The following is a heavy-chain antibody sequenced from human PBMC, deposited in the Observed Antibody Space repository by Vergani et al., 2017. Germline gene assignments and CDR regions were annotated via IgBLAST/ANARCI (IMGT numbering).Heavy chain of an antibody. Sequence: EVQLVESGGGLVQPGRSLRLSCAASGFTFDEYAMHWVRQAPGKGLEWVSGISWNSGSIGYADSVKGRFTISRDNAKNSLYLQMNSLRAEDTALYYCAKALREGYCSSTSCLDFDYWGQGTLVTVSS. D-gene: IGHD2-2*01. CDR3: AKALREGYCSSTSCLDFDY. CDR1: GFTFDEYA. V-gene: IGHV3-9*01. CDR2: ISWNSGSI. J-gene: IGHJ4*02.